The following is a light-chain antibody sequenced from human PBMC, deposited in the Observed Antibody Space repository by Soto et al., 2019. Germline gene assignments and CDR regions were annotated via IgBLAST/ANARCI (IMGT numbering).Light chain of an antibody. CDR1: SSDVWAYNL. V-gene: IGLV2-23*01. J-gene: IGLJ3*02. CDR3: CSYAGSRTFV. Sequence: QSVLTQPASVSGSPEQSITISCTGTSSDVWAYNLVSWYQQHPGKAPRLIIYEGSKRPSGISHRFSGSKSDNTASLTISGLRAEDEAHYHCCSYAGSRTFVFGGGTKLTVL. CDR2: EGS.